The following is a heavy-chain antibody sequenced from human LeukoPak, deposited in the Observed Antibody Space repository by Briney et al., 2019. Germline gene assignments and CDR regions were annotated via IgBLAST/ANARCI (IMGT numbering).Heavy chain of an antibody. CDR2: ISSSSSTI. D-gene: IGHD3-3*01. J-gene: IGHJ4*02. CDR3: ARATQECYDFWSGYYLRFDY. CDR1: GFTFSSYS. V-gene: IGHV3-48*01. Sequence: PGGSLRLSCAASGFTFSSYSMNWVRQAPGKGLEWVSYISSSSSTIYYADSVKGRFTISRDNAENSLYLQMNSLRAEDTAVYYCARATQECYDFWSGYYLRFDYWGQGTLVTVSS.